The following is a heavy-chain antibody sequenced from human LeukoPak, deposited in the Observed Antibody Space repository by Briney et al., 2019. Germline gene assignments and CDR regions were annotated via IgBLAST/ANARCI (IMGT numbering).Heavy chain of an antibody. V-gene: IGHV4-59*08. CDR3: ARGPYSYDSAGAFDI. D-gene: IGHD3-22*01. J-gene: IGHJ3*02. CDR1: GGSISSYY. Sequence: PSETLSLTCTVSGGSISSYYWSWIRQPPGKGLEWIGYNYYSGSTNYNPSLKSRVTISVDTYKNQFSLKLSSVTPPAPALHFCARGPYSYDSAGAFDIWGRGTMVTVSS. CDR2: NYYSGST.